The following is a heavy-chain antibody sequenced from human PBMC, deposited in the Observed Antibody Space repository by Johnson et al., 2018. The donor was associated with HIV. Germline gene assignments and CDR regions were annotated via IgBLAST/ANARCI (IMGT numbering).Heavy chain of an antibody. V-gene: IGHV3-23*04. CDR2: ISGSGGST. CDR3: AKDREYYGSGSFYAFDI. Sequence: VQLVESGGGLVQPGGSLRLSCAASGFTFNSYAMSWVRQAPGKGLEWVSAISGSGGSTYYADSVKGRFTISRDNSKNTLYLQMNSLRAEDTAVYYCAKDREYYGSGSFYAFDIWGQGTMVTVSS. J-gene: IGHJ3*02. D-gene: IGHD3-10*01. CDR1: GFTFNSYA.